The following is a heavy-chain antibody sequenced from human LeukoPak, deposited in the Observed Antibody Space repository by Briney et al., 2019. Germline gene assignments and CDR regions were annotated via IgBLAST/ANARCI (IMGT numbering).Heavy chain of an antibody. CDR1: GFTVSSNY. CDR2: IYSGGST. J-gene: IGHJ3*02. D-gene: IGHD5-24*01. V-gene: IGHV3-53*01. Sequence: PGGSLRLSCAASGFTVSSNYMSWVRQAPGKGLEWVSVIYSGGSTYYADSVKGRFTISGDNSKNTLYLQMNSLRAEDTAVYYCARAKQRWLQFGAFDIWGQGTMVTVSS. CDR3: ARAKQRWLQFGAFDI.